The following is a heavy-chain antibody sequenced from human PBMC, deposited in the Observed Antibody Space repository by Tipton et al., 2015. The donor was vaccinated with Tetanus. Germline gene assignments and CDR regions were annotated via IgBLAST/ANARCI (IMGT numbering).Heavy chain of an antibody. CDR1: GTSIRGGTFY. V-gene: IGHV4-39*01. J-gene: IGHJ4*02. Sequence: LRLSCTVSGTSIRGGTFYWGWIRQPPGKGLEWIGSIYESGDTYYIPSLKSRVTISVDTSTNQFSLTLNSMAAADTGVYYCARHQSGYFTPFDYWGQGKLVTVSS. CDR2: IYESGDT. CDR3: ARHQSGYFTPFDY. D-gene: IGHD3-3*01.